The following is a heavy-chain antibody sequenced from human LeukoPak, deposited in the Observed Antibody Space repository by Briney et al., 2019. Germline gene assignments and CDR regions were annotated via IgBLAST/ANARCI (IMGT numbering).Heavy chain of an antibody. CDR3: ASLRSGPRYGMDV. D-gene: IGHD3-3*01. CDR1: GFTFSSYG. J-gene: IGHJ6*02. Sequence: PGGSLRLSCAASGFTFSSYGIHWVRQAPGKGLEGVAIIWHDGSNKYYADSVKGRFTISRDNSRNMVYLQMNSLRAEDTAVYHCASLRSGPRYGMDVWGQGTTVTVSS. CDR2: IWHDGSNK. V-gene: IGHV3-33*03.